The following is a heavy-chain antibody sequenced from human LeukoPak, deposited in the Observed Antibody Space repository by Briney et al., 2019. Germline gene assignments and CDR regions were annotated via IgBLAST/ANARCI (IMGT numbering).Heavy chain of an antibody. J-gene: IGHJ4*02. CDR3: ATQEVITIFGVPLDY. CDR2: INHSGST. V-gene: IGHV4-34*01. D-gene: IGHD3-3*01. CDR1: GGSFSGYY. Sequence: PSETLSLTCAVYGGSFSGYYWSWIRQPPGKGLEWIGEINHSGSTNYNPSLKSRVTISVDTSKNQFSLKLSSVTAADTAVYYCATQEVITIFGVPLDYWGQGTLVTVSS.